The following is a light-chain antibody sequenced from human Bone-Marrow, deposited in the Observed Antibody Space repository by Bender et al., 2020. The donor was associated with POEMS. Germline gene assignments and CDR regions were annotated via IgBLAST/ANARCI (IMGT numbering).Light chain of an antibody. CDR2: EVT. CDR1: SSDFGPYDV. CDR3: CSYGGSSIYV. Sequence: QSALTQPASVSGSPGQSITISCTGTSSDFGPYDVVSWYKQHPGKAPKLMIYEVTKRPSGVSNRFSGSKSDNTASLTISGLQAEDEADYYCCSYGGSSIYVFGSGTKVTVL. J-gene: IGLJ1*01. V-gene: IGLV2-23*02.